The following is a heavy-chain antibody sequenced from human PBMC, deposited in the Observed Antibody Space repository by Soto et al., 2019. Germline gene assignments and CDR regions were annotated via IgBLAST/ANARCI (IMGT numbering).Heavy chain of an antibody. CDR3: ARAAFRSGYYVYYYGMDV. CDR1: GGTFSTHA. V-gene: IGHV1-69*01. J-gene: IGHJ6*02. D-gene: IGHD3-3*01. CDR2: IIPTLGTP. Sequence: QVQLVQSGAEVKKPGSSVKVSCKASGGTFSTHAISWVRQAPGQGLEWLGGIIPTLGTPNYAQKFQGRVTVTADEYTSTAYMELSRLTSEDTAVYYCARAAFRSGYYVYYYGMDVWGQGTAVNVS.